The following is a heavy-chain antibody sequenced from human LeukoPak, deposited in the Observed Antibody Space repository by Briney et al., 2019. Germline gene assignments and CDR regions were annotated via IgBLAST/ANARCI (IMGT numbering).Heavy chain of an antibody. V-gene: IGHV1-2*02. CDR2: INPNSGGT. Sequence: ASVKVSCKASGYTFTDSYIHWVRQAPGQGLEWLGWINPNSGGTNYAQKFQGRVTMTRDTSISTAYMDLSRLRSDDTAVYYCAKRGVSGGDYYFDYWGQGTLVTVSS. CDR1: GYTFTDSY. CDR3: AKRGVSGGDYYFDY. J-gene: IGHJ4*02. D-gene: IGHD3-16*01.